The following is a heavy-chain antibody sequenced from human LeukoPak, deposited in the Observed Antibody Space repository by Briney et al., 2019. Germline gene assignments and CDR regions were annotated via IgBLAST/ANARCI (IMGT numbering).Heavy chain of an antibody. D-gene: IGHD3-22*01. CDR3: ARDAPYRYDSSGYPTWFY. Sequence: SVKVSCKASGGTFSSYAISWVRQAPGQGLEWMGGIIPIFGTANYAQKFQGRVSITADESTSTAYMELSSLRSEDTAVYYCARDAPYRYDSSGYPTWFYWGQGTLVTVSS. CDR1: GGTFSSYA. J-gene: IGHJ4*02. CDR2: IIPIFGTA. V-gene: IGHV1-69*01.